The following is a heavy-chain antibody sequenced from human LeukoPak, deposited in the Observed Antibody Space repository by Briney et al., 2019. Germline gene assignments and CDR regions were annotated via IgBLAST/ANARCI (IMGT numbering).Heavy chain of an antibody. V-gene: IGHV3-30-3*01. CDR2: ISXDGSNK. CDR1: GFTFSSYA. CDR3: ARDLGRVVVPAAISAFDI. Sequence: GRSLRLSCAASGFTFSSYAMHWVRQAPGKGLEWVAVISXDGSNKYYADSVKGRFTISRDNSKNTLYLQMNSLRAEDTAVYYCARDLGRVVVPAAISAFDIWGQGTMVTVSS. J-gene: IGHJ3*02. D-gene: IGHD2-2*01.